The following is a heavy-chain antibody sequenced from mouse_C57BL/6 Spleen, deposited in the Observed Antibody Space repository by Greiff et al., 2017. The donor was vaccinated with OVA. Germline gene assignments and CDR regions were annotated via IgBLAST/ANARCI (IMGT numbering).Heavy chain of an antibody. CDR2: ISYDGSN. CDR3: ARGVTGSYYFDY. V-gene: IGHV3-6*01. Sequence: DVQLQESGPGLVKPSQSLSLTCPVTGYSITSGYYWNWIRQFPGNKLEWMGYISYDGSNNYNPSLKNRISITRDTSKNQCFLKLNSVTTEDTATYYCARGVTGSYYFDYWGQGTTLTVSS. CDR1: GYSITSGYY. D-gene: IGHD2-13*01. J-gene: IGHJ2*01.